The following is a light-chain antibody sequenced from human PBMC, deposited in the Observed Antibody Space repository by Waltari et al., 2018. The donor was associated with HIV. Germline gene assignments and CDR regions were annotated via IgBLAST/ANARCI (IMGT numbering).Light chain of an antibody. CDR2: DAS. J-gene: IGKJ4*01. CDR3: QHYNNYPLT. Sequence: DIQMTQSPSSLSASVGDRVTITCQASQDISNYLNWYQQRPGKAPKLLIYDASLLETGVTSRFRGSGSGTDFTFTISSLQPEDTATYYCQHYNNYPLTFGGGTKVEI. V-gene: IGKV1-33*01. CDR1: QDISNY.